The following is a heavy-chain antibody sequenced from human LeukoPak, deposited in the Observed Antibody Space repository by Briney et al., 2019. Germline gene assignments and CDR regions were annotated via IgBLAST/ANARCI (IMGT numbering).Heavy chain of an antibody. J-gene: IGHJ4*02. CDR1: GFTFSSYS. CDR3: AREIFGSGSYPDY. V-gene: IGHV3-21*01. CDR2: ISSSSSYI. D-gene: IGHD3-10*01. Sequence: GSLRLSCAASGFTFSSYSMNWVRQAPGKGLEWVSSISSSSSYIYYADSVKGRFTISRDNAKNSLYLQMNSLRAEDTAVYYCAREIFGSGSYPDYWGQGTLVTVSS.